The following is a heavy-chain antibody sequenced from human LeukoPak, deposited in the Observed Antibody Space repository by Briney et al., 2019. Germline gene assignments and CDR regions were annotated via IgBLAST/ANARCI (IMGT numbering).Heavy chain of an antibody. J-gene: IGHJ5*02. CDR2: IYSAGGT. Sequence: GGSLRLSCAASGFTVSSNYMSWVRQAPGKGLEWVSVIYSAGGTYYADSVKGRFTISRDNSKNTLYLEMSSLRAEDTAVYYCARDPIGGSNWFDPWGQGTLVTVSS. V-gene: IGHV3-53*01. CDR1: GFTVSSNY. D-gene: IGHD1-1*01. CDR3: ARDPIGGSNWFDP.